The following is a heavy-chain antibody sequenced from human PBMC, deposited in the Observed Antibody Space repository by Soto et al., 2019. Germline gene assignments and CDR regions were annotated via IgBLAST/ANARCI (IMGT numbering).Heavy chain of an antibody. D-gene: IGHD3-16*01. Sequence: GGSLRLSCAASGFTFSSYAMSWVRQAPGKGLEWVSAISGSGGSTYYADSVKGRFTISRDNAKNTLYLQMNSLRAEDTAVYYCAAGLRRPGYYYGMDVWGQGTTVTVSS. CDR3: AAGLRRPGYYYGMDV. J-gene: IGHJ6*02. CDR1: GFTFSSYA. V-gene: IGHV3-23*01. CDR2: ISGSGGST.